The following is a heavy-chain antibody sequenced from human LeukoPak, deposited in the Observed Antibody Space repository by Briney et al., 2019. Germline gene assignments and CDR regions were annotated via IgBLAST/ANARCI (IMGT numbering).Heavy chain of an antibody. CDR1: GFTFSTYA. Sequence: GGSLRLSCAASGFTFSTYAMSWDRQAPGKGLEWVSVISVTGGTTYYADSVKGRFTISRDNSKNTLYLQMNSLRAEDTAVYYCANLGRSVVYYGSDWGQGTLVTVSS. CDR3: ANLGRSVVYYGSD. CDR2: ISVTGGTT. V-gene: IGHV3-23*01. J-gene: IGHJ4*02. D-gene: IGHD3-10*01.